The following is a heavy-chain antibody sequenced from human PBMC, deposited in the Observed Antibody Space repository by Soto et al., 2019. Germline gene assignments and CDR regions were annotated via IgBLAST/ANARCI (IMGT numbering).Heavy chain of an antibody. Sequence: ASVKVSCKASGYTFTSYYMHWVRQAPGQGLEWMGIINPSGGSTSYAQKFQGRVTMTRDTSTSTVYMGLSSLRSEDTAVYYCARQLVAVPAATTKNNWFDPWGQGTLVTVSS. J-gene: IGHJ5*02. V-gene: IGHV1-46*03. CDR3: ARQLVAVPAATTKNNWFDP. CDR1: GYTFTSYY. D-gene: IGHD2-2*01. CDR2: INPSGGST.